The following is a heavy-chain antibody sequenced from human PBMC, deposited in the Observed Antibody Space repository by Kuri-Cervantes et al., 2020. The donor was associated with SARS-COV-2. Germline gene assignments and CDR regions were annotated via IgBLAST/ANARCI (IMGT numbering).Heavy chain of an antibody. V-gene: IGHV3-30*18. CDR3: AKDWSLGGNFRYYFDY. CDR2: ISYDGSNK. J-gene: IGHJ4*02. Sequence: GESLKISCAASGFTFSSYGMHWVRQAPGKELEWVAVISYDGSNKYYADSVKGRFTISRDNSKNTLYLQMNSLRAEDTAVYYCAKDWSLGGNFRYYFDYWGQGTLVTVSS. CDR1: GFTFSSYG. D-gene: IGHD4-23*01.